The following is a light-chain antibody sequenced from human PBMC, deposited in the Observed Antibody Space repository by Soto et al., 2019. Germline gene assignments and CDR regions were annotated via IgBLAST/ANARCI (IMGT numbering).Light chain of an antibody. V-gene: IGKV3-11*01. CDR2: DAS. CDR1: QSVSSY. CDR3: QQRSNWPPLT. Sequence: EIVLTQSPATLSLSPGERATLSCRASQSVSSYLAWYQQKPGQAPRLLIYDASNRATGIPARFSGSGSGTDFTLTISSLEPEYFAVYYCQQRSNWPPLTFGHGTKVDIK. J-gene: IGKJ3*01.